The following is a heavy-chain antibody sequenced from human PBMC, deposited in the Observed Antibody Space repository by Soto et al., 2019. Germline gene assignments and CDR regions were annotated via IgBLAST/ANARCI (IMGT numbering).Heavy chain of an antibody. J-gene: IGHJ6*02. CDR3: ARGGDTAMAGLDYYGMDV. V-gene: IGHV3-23*01. CDR1: GFTFRNYD. Sequence: SGFTFRNYDMSWVRQAPGKGLEWVSRISGNGGDINYADSVKGRFTISRDNSRNTLYLQMNSLKASDTAMYYCARGGDTAMAGLDYYGMDVWGQGTTVTVSS. D-gene: IGHD5-18*01. CDR2: ISGNGGDI.